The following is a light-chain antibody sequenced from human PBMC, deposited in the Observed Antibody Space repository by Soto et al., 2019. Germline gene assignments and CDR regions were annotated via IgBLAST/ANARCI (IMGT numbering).Light chain of an antibody. CDR3: AAWDDSLGGSYV. Sequence: QSVLTQPPSAPGTPGQRVTISCSGSGSNIGSYPVNWYQQFPGTAPKLLTYSTNQRPSGVPGRFSGSKSGTAASLAISGLQSDDEADYYCAAWDDSLGGSYVFGSGTKLTVL. V-gene: IGLV1-44*01. CDR1: GSNIGSYP. CDR2: STN. J-gene: IGLJ1*01.